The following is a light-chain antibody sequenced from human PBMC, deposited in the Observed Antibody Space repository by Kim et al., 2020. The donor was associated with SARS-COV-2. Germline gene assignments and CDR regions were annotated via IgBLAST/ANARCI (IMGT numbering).Light chain of an antibody. CDR1: QSVGTS. Sequence: VLTQSPDTLSLSPGERATLSCRASQSVGTSLAWYQQKPGQPPRLLIYDASSRTTGIPARFSRSGSETDFTLTISSLDPEDFAVYYCQQRSTRPPITFGQGTRLEIK. CDR2: DAS. CDR3: QQRSTRPPIT. J-gene: IGKJ5*01. V-gene: IGKV3-11*01.